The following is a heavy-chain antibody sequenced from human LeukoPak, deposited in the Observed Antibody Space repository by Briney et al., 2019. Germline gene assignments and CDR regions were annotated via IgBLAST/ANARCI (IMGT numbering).Heavy chain of an antibody. Sequence: SETLSLTCTVSGGSISSYYWSWIRQPPGKGLEWIGYIYHSGSTNYNPSLKSRVTISVDTSKNQFSLKLSSVTAADTAVYYCARVATKYYFDYWGQGTLVTVSS. V-gene: IGHV4-59*01. D-gene: IGHD1-26*01. CDR1: GGSISSYY. CDR3: ARVATKYYFDY. J-gene: IGHJ4*02. CDR2: IYHSGST.